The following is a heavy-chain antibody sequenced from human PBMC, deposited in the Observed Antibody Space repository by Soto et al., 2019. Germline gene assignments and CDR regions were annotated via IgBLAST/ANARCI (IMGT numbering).Heavy chain of an antibody. CDR1: GGSFSGYY. CDR2: INHSGRT. D-gene: IGHD2-21*02. CDR3: ARSPMGLLFRYYFDY. Sequence: QVQLQQWGAGLLKPSETLSLTCAVYGGSFSGYYWSWIRQPPGKGLDWIGQINHSGRTNYNPSLKSRVTISVDTSKNQFSLKLSSVTAADTAVYYCARSPMGLLFRYYFDYWGQGTLVTVSS. J-gene: IGHJ4*02. V-gene: IGHV4-34*01.